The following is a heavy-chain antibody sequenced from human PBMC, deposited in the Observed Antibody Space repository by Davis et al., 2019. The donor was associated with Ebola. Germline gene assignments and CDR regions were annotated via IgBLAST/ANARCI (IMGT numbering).Heavy chain of an antibody. CDR3: ARGGSYPGY. CDR1: GFTFSNYW. V-gene: IGHV3-74*01. Sequence: PGGSLRLSCAPSGFTFSNYWMHWVRQAPGKGLVWVSRINNDGSLTNYADSVKGRFTISRDNAKNTLYLQMNSLRAEDTAVYYCARGGSYPGYWGQGTLVTVSS. J-gene: IGHJ4*02. D-gene: IGHD1-26*01. CDR2: INNDGSLT.